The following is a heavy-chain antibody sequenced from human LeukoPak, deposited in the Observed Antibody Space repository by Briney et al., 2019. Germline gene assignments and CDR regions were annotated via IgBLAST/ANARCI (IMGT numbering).Heavy chain of an antibody. Sequence: KPSETLSFTCTVSGGSISSYYWSWIRQPPGKGLEWIGYIHYSGSTYYNPSLKSRVSISVDTSKNQFSLRLSSVTAADTAVYYGGRAGADSSGYYTIDYWGQGTLVTVSS. J-gene: IGHJ4*02. CDR3: GRAGADSSGYYTIDY. D-gene: IGHD3-22*01. V-gene: IGHV4-59*08. CDR2: IHYSGST. CDR1: GGSISSYY.